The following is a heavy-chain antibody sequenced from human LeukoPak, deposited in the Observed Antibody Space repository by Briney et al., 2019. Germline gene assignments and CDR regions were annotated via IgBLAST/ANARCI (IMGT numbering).Heavy chain of an antibody. D-gene: IGHD1-14*01. Sequence: SETLSLTCTVSGGSISGYYWTWIRLPPGGGLEWIGYIYYSGSTTYNPSLKSRVTISVDTSNDQFSLKLRSVTAADTAVYYCARAALPGITGWFAPWGQGTLVTVSP. J-gene: IGHJ5*02. CDR3: ARAALPGITGWFAP. CDR1: GGSISGYY. CDR2: IYYSGST. V-gene: IGHV4-59*01.